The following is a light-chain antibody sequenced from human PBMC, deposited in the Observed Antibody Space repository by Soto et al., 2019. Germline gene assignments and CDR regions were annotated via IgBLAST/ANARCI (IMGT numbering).Light chain of an antibody. CDR2: GAS. V-gene: IGKV3-15*01. Sequence: EIVMTQSPATLSVSPGERATLSCRASQRVSSNLAWYQQKPGQAPRLLIYGASTRATGVPARFSGSGSGTEFTLTISSLQSEDFAVYYCQQYNNWPPHTFGQGTQLDIK. CDR1: QRVSSN. CDR3: QQYNNWPPHT. J-gene: IGKJ2*01.